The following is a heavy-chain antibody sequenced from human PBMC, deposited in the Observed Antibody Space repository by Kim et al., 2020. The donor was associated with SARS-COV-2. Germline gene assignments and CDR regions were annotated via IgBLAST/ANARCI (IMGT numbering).Heavy chain of an antibody. V-gene: IGHV4-4*02. CDR3: ARVDYDILTGYYLGDY. D-gene: IGHD3-9*01. Sequence: SETLSLTCAVSGCSISSSNWWSWVRQPPGKGLEWIGEIYHSGSTNYNPSLKSRVTISVDKSKNQFSLKLSSVTAADTAVYYCARVDYDILTGYYLGDYWGQGTLVTVSS. CDR1: GCSISSSNW. J-gene: IGHJ4*02. CDR2: IYHSGST.